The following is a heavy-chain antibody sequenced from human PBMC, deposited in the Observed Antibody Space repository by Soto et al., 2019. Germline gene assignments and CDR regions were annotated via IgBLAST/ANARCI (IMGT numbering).Heavy chain of an antibody. CDR3: AKDLNRYTSVSIDY. Sequence: GGSLRLSCAASGFTFSSYGMHWVRQAPGKGLEWVAVIWYDGSNKYYADSVKGRFTISRDNSKNTLYLQMNSLRAEDTAVYYCAKDLNRYTSVSIDYWGQGTLVTVSS. CDR1: GFTFSSYG. J-gene: IGHJ4*02. D-gene: IGHD6-19*01. CDR2: IWYDGSNK. V-gene: IGHV3-33*06.